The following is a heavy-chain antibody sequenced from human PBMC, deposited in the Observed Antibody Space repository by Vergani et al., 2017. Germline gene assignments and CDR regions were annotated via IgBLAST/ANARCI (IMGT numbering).Heavy chain of an antibody. D-gene: IGHD1-26*01. J-gene: IGHJ6*02. CDR2: IIPNSGGT. Sequence: QVQLVQSGAEVKKPGSSVKVSCKASGGTFSSYAISWVRQAPGQGLEWMGRIIPNSGGTNYAQKFQGRVTMTRDTSISTAYMELSRLRSDDTAVYYCARVRWDDYYYGMDVWGQGTTVTVSS. V-gene: IGHV1-2*02. CDR3: ARVRWDDYYYGMDV. CDR1: GGTFSSYA.